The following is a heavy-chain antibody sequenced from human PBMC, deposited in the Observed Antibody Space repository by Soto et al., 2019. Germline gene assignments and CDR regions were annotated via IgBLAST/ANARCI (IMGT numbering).Heavy chain of an antibody. CDR2: IIPIFGTA. J-gene: IGHJ4*02. D-gene: IGHD3-22*01. CDR1: GGTFSSYA. CDR3: ARDGLYYYDSSGYHKSFDY. V-gene: IGHV1-69*12. Sequence: QVQLVQSGAEVKKPGSSVKVSCKASGGTFSSYAISWVRQAPGQGLEWMGGIIPIFGTANYAQKFQGRVTITADEXMSXAXMERSSLRSEDTAVYYCARDGLYYYDSSGYHKSFDYWGQGTLVTVSS.